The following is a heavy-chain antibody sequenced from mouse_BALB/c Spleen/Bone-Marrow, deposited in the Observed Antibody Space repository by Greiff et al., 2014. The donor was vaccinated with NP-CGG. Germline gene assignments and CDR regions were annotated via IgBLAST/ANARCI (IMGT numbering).Heavy chain of an antibody. CDR3: ARRSGYDGGASTAMDY. CDR2: INPYNGGT. CDR1: GYSFTGYT. D-gene: IGHD2-2*01. Sequence: EVKLVESGPELVKPGASMKISCKASGYSFTGYTMNWVKQSHGKNLEWIGLINPYNGGTNYNQKFKGKATLTVDKSSSTAYMELLSLTSEDSAVYYCARRSGYDGGASTAMDYWGQGTSVTVSS. J-gene: IGHJ4*01. V-gene: IGHV1-18*01.